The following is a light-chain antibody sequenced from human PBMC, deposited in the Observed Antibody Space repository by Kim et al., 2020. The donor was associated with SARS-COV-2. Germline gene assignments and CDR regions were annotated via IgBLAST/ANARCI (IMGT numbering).Light chain of an antibody. CDR3: QQYGSSPTWT. Sequence: PGERATLSCRASQSVSSSYLAWYQQKPGQAPRHRIYGASSRATGIPDRCSGSGSGTEFTLTISRLEPEDFAVYYCQQYGSSPTWTFGQGTKVDIK. V-gene: IGKV3-20*01. CDR1: QSVSSSY. J-gene: IGKJ1*01. CDR2: GAS.